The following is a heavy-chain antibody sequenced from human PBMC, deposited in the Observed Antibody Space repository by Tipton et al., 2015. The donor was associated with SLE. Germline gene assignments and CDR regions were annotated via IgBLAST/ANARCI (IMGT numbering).Heavy chain of an antibody. V-gene: IGHV4-34*01. Sequence: TLSLTCAVYGGSLSGYYWTWIRQPPGKGLEWIGEINHSGNTNFNSSLKSRVTISVDTSRNQFSLKLTSVTAADTAVYFCARVPLGQRQTGYWYFDLWGRGTLVTVSS. D-gene: IGHD1/OR15-1a*01. CDR3: ARVPLGQRQTGYWYFDL. CDR1: GGSLSGYY. J-gene: IGHJ2*01. CDR2: INHSGNT.